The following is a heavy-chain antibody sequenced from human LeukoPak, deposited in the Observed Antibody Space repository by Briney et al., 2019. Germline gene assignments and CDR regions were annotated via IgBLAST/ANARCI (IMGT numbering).Heavy chain of an antibody. CDR3: AREEVVVTAILDY. CDR2: ISSSSSYI. D-gene: IGHD2-21*02. CDR1: GFTFSSYS. V-gene: IGHV3-21*01. J-gene: IGHJ4*02. Sequence: GGSLRLSCAASGFTFSSYSMNWVRQAPGKGLEWVSSISSSSSYIYYADSVKGRFTISRDNSKNTLYLQMNSLRAEDTAVYYCAREEVVVTAILDYWGQGTLVTVSS.